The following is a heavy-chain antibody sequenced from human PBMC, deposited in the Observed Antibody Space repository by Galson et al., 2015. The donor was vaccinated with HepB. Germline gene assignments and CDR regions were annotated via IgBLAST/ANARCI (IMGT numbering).Heavy chain of an antibody. CDR3: ARASYGDWGSDAFDI. V-gene: IGHV3-7*01. D-gene: IGHD4-17*01. J-gene: IGHJ3*02. CDR1: GFTFSTFW. Sequence: SLRLSCAASGFTFSTFWMTWVRQAPGKGLEWVANIKQDGSEKYYVDSVKGRFTISRDNAKNSLYLQMNSLRAEDTAVYYCARASYGDWGSDAFDIWGQGTMVTVSS. CDR2: IKQDGSEK.